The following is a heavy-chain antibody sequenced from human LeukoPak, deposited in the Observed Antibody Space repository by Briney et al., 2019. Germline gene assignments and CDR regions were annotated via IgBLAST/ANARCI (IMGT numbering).Heavy chain of an antibody. Sequence: GGSLRLSCAASGFTFSSYWMSWVRQAPGKGLEWVANIKQDGSEKYYVDSVKGRFTISRDNAKNSLYLQMNSLRAEDTSVYYCARGVGSGWSYYYYYMDVWGKGTTVTVSS. V-gene: IGHV3-7*01. CDR3: ARGVGSGWSYYYYYMDV. CDR2: IKQDGSEK. CDR1: GFTFSSYW. J-gene: IGHJ6*03. D-gene: IGHD6-19*01.